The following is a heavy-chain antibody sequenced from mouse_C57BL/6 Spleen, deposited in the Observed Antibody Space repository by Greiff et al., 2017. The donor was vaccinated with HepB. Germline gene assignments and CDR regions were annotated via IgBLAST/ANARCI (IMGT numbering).Heavy chain of an antibody. D-gene: IGHD3-2*02. CDR2: IDPSDSET. CDR1: GYTFTSYW. Sequence: QVQLKQPGAELVRPGSSVKLSCKASGYTFTSYWMHWVKQRPIQGLEWIGNIDPSDSETHYNQKFKDKATFTVDKSSSTAYMQLSSLTSEDSAVYYCATPSCYVGFAYWGQGTLVTVSA. V-gene: IGHV1-52*01. J-gene: IGHJ3*01. CDR3: ATPSCYVGFAY.